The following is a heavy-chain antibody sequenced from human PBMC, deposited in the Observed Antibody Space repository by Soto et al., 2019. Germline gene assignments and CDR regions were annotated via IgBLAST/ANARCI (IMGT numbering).Heavy chain of an antibody. CDR1: GFTLSSYD. Sequence: SLRLSFEAPGFTLSSYDMNSVLQAPGKGPHRVAVISYDGSNKYYADSVKGRFTISRDNSKNTLYLQMNSLRAEDTAVYYCARDETDWIRGYSYGLDYWGQETLVTVSS. D-gene: IGHD5-18*01. CDR3: ARDETDWIRGYSYGLDY. V-gene: IGHV3-30-3*01. CDR2: ISYDGSNK. J-gene: IGHJ4*02.